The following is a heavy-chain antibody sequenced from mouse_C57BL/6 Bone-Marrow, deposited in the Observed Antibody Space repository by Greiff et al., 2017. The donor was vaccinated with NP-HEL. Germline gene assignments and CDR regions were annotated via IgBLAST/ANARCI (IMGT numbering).Heavy chain of an antibody. CDR1: GYTFTDYY. J-gene: IGHJ3*01. D-gene: IGHD2-4*01. CDR3: ARPIYYDYPWFAY. V-gene: IGHV1-34*01. CDR2: IYPNNGGN. Sequence: EVHLVESGPELVKPGASVKMSCKASGYTFTDYYMHWVKQSPGKSLEWIGYIYPNNGGNGYNQKFKGQATLTVDKSSSTAYMELRSLTSEDSAVYCCARPIYYDYPWFAYWGQGTLVTVSA.